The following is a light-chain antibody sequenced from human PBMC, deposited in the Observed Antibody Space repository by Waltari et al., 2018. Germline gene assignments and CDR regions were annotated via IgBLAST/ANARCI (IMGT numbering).Light chain of an antibody. V-gene: IGLV2-14*01. CDR2: EVS. CDR3: TSYITTRGDWV. CDR1: SSDVGGYNL. J-gene: IGLJ3*02. Sequence: QSALTQPASVSGSPGQSITISCTGTSSDVGGYNLVSWHQQHPGKPPKLIIYEVSTRPPGVSNRLSGSKSGNTASLTISGLQAEDEADYYCTSYITTRGDWVFGGGTKLTVL.